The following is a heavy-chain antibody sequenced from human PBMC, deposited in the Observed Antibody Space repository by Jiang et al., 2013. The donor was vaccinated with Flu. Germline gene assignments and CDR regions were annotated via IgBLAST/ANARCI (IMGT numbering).Heavy chain of an antibody. J-gene: IGHJ4*02. D-gene: IGHD3-22*01. CDR2: SILVTLIP. V-gene: IGHV5-51*01. CDR3: ARATYYYDSSGYVDY. Sequence: GLEWMGSSILVTLIPDTARPSQGQVTISADKSISTAYLQWSSLKASDTAMYYCARATYYYDSSGYVDYWGQGTLVTVSS.